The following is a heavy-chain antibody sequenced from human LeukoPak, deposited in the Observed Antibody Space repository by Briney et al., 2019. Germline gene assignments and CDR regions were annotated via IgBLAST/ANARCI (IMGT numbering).Heavy chain of an antibody. CDR3: AREGSYYDSSGYYRDAFDI. V-gene: IGHV4-61*02. CDR2: IYTSGST. CDR1: GGSISSGSYY. Sequence: SETLSLTCTVSGGSISSGSYYWSWIRRPAGKGLEWIGRIYTSGSTNYNPSLKSRVTISVDTSKNQFSLKLSSVTAADTAVYYCAREGSYYDSSGYYRDAFDIWGQGTMVTVSS. D-gene: IGHD3-22*01. J-gene: IGHJ3*02.